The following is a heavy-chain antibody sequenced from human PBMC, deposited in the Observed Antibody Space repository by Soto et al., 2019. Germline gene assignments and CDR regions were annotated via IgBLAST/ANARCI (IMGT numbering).Heavy chain of an antibody. Sequence: SETLSLTCTVSGGSISSYYWSWIRQPPGKGLEWIGYIYYSGSTNYNPSLKSRVTISVDTSKNQFSLKLSSVTAADTAVYYCARGRVVVTAEFDYWGQGTLVTVSS. V-gene: IGHV4-59*01. J-gene: IGHJ4*02. D-gene: IGHD2-21*02. CDR1: GGSISSYY. CDR2: IYYSGST. CDR3: ARGRVVVTAEFDY.